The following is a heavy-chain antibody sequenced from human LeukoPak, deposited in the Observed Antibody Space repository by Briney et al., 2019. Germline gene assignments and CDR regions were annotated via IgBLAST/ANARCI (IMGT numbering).Heavy chain of an antibody. J-gene: IGHJ3*02. CDR1: GFTFSSYS. CDR2: ISSGSSYI. D-gene: IGHD2-15*01. Sequence: GGSLRLSCAASGFTFSSYSMNWVRQAPGKGLEWVSSISSGSSYIYYADSVKGRFTISRDNAKNSLYLQMNSLRAEDTAVYYCARDLGGSHDAFDIWGQGTMVTVSS. CDR3: ARDLGGSHDAFDI. V-gene: IGHV3-21*01.